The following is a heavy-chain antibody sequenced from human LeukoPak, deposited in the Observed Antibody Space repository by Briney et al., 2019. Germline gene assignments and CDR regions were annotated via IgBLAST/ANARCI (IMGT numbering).Heavy chain of an antibody. V-gene: IGHV4-61*02. J-gene: IGHJ5*02. CDR3: ARHRGSSWYVGDNWFDP. CDR2: IYTSGST. Sequence: SETLSLTCTVSGGSISSGSYYWSWIRQPAGKGLEWIGRIYTSGSTNYNPSLKSRVTISVDTSKNQFSLKLSSVTAADTAVYYCARHRGSSWYVGDNWFDPWGQGTLVTVSS. D-gene: IGHD6-13*01. CDR1: GGSISSGSYY.